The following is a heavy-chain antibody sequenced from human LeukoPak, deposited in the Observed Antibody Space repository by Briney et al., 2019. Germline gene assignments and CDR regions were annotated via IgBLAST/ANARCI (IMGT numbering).Heavy chain of an antibody. V-gene: IGHV3-73*01. J-gene: IGHJ4*02. Sequence: PEGSLRLSCAASGFTFSGSPMHWVRQASGKGLEWVGRITSKSGNYATAYAASVKGRFTISRDDSKNTAYLQMNSLKTEDTAVYYCTGHGFGSGSYSSDWGQGTLVTVSS. D-gene: IGHD3-10*01. CDR1: GFTFSGSP. CDR3: TGHGFGSGSYSSD. CDR2: ITSKSGNYAT.